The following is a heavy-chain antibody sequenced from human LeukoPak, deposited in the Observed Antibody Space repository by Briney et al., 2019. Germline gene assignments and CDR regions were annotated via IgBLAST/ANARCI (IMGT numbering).Heavy chain of an antibody. Sequence: SGTLSLTCAVSGGSISSSNWWSWVRQPPGKGLEWIGEIYHSGSTNYNPSLKSRVTISVDKSKNQFSLKLSSVTAADTAVYYCARGLLELRYFDWANQGPYFDYWGQGTLVTVSS. CDR2: IYHSGST. CDR3: ARGLLELRYFDWANQGPYFDY. D-gene: IGHD3-9*01. J-gene: IGHJ4*02. V-gene: IGHV4-4*02. CDR1: GGSISSSNW.